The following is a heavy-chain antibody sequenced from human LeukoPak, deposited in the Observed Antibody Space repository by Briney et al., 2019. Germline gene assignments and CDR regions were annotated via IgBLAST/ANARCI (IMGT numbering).Heavy chain of an antibody. J-gene: IGHJ4*02. V-gene: IGHV3-23*01. CDR2: LSGSGVNI. D-gene: IGHD3-10*01. Sequence: GGSLRLSCAASGFTFSSYAMTWVRQAPGKGLEWVSSLSGSGVNIFYADSVKGRFTISRDNSQNTVFLQMNSLRAGDTAVYFCAKAGGYYGSGSPDYFDHWGQGTLVTVSS. CDR3: AKAGGYYGSGSPDYFDH. CDR1: GFTFSSYA.